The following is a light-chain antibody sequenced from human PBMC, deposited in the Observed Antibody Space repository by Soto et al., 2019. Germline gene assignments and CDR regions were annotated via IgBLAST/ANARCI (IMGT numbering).Light chain of an antibody. CDR1: ESVSSS. J-gene: IGKJ4*01. V-gene: IGKV3-15*01. Sequence: EIVLTQSPATLSLSPGERATLSCRASESVSSSLAWYQQKPGQAPRLLIYGASTGATDIPARFSGSGSGTDFSLTISSLQSEDFAVYYCLQYHNWPLTFGGGTKVDIK. CDR2: GAS. CDR3: LQYHNWPLT.